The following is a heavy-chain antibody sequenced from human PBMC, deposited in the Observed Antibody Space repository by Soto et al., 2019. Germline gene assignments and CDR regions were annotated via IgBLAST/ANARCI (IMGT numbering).Heavy chain of an antibody. CDR3: AKDRGEAVAEY. V-gene: IGHV3-23*01. D-gene: IGHD6-19*01. CDR1: GFTFSRYA. J-gene: IGHJ4*02. CDR2: ISGSGGST. Sequence: EVQLLESGGGLVQPGGSLRLYCAASGFTFSRYAMSWVRQAPGKGLEWGSDISGSGGSTYYADSVKGRFTISRDNSKNTLYLQMNSLRAEDTAVYYCAKDRGEAVAEYWGQGTLVTVSS.